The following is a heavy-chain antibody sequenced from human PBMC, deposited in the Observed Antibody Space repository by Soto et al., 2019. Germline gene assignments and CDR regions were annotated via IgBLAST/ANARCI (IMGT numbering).Heavy chain of an antibody. V-gene: IGHV4-59*11. CDR1: GGSISSHY. CDR2: VYYSGST. Sequence: SETLSLTCTVSGGSISSHYWSWIRQPPGQGLEWIGYVYYSGSTNYNPSLKSRVTISVDTSKSQFSLKLSSVTAADTAVYYCARDKSSTSSYFDYWGQGTLVTVSS. D-gene: IGHD2-2*01. CDR3: ARDKSSTSSYFDY. J-gene: IGHJ4*02.